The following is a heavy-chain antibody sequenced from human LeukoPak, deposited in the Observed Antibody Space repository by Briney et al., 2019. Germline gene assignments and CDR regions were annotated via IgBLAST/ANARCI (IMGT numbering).Heavy chain of an antibody. CDR2: IIPILGIA. CDR3: ARDSRGYSGYDSY. J-gene: IGHJ4*02. Sequence: ASVKVSCKASGGTFSSYAISWVRQAPGQGLEWMGRIIPILGIANYAQKFQGRVTITADKSTSTAYMELSSLRSEDTAVYYCARDSRGYSGYDSYWGQGTLVTVSS. V-gene: IGHV1-69*04. CDR1: GGTFSSYA. D-gene: IGHD5-12*01.